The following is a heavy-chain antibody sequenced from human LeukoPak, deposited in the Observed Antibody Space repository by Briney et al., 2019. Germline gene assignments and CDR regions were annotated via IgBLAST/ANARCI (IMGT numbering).Heavy chain of an antibody. V-gene: IGHV4-38-2*02. J-gene: IGHJ5*02. CDR3: ARSSRLSNWFDP. D-gene: IGHD6-25*01. Sequence: SETLSLTCSVSGYSISCGHYWGWIRQPPGKGLECIGSIYRRGVTYYNSSLKGRVTIYVDTSKTQFSLKLRSVTAADTAFYYCARSSRLSNWFDPWGQGTLVTVSS. CDR1: GYSISCGHY. CDR2: IYRRGVT.